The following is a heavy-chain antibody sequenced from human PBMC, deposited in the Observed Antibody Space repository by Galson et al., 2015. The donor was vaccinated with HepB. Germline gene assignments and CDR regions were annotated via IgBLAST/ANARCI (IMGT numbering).Heavy chain of an antibody. CDR2: ISWNSGSI. D-gene: IGHD3-3*01. CDR3: AKDSYYDFRAFDI. Sequence: SLRLSCAASGFIFDDYAMHWVRQVPGKGLEWVSGISWNSGSIVYADSVKGRFTISRDNAKNSLYLQMNSLRAEDTALYYCAKDSYYDFRAFDIRGQGTMVTVSS. CDR1: GFIFDDYA. V-gene: IGHV3-9*01. J-gene: IGHJ3*02.